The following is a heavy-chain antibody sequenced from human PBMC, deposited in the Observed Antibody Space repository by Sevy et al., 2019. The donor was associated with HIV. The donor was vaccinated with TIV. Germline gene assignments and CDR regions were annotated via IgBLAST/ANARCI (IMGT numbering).Heavy chain of an antibody. CDR2: INPNSGGT. V-gene: IGHV1-2*02. CDR3: ARTLDYYDSSGYLTPSYFDY. CDR1: GYTFSGYY. D-gene: IGHD3-22*01. Sequence: ASVKVSCKASGYTFSGYYMHWVRQAPGQGLEWMGWINPNSGGTKYAQKFQGRVTMTRDTSISTAYMELSRLRSDDTAVYYCARTLDYYDSSGYLTPSYFDYWGQGTLVTVSS. J-gene: IGHJ4*02.